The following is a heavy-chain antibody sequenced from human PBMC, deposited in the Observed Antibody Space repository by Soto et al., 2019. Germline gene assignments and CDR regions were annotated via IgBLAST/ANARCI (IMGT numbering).Heavy chain of an antibody. CDR3: ARDRVYCSSTSCYRTYYFEY. J-gene: IGHJ4*02. CDR1: SGSISSSNW. V-gene: IGHV4-4*02. CDR2: IYHSGST. Sequence: PSETLSLTCAVSSGSISSSNWWSWVRQPPGKGLEWIGEIYHSGSTNYNPSLKSRVTISVDKSKNQFSLKLSSVTAADTAVYYCARDRVYCSSTSCYRTYYFEYWGQGTLVTVPS. D-gene: IGHD2-2*01.